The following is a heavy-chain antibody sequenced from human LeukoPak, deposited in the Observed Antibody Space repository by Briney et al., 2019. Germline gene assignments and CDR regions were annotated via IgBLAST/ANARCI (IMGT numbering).Heavy chain of an antibody. V-gene: IGHV1-18*01. J-gene: IGHJ2*01. Sequence: ASVTVSRKASGYTFTSYGISWVRQAPGQGLEGVGWISAYNGNTNYAQKLQGRVTMTTDTSTSTAYMELRSLRSDDTAVYYCARCGEVDETWYFDLWGRGTLVTVSS. D-gene: IGHD3-3*01. CDR3: ARCGEVDETWYFDL. CDR1: GYTFTSYG. CDR2: ISAYNGNT.